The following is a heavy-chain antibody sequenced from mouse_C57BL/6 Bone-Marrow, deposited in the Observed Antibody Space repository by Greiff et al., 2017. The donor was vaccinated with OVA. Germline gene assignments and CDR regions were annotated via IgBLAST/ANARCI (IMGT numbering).Heavy chain of an antibody. CDR3: ARAAQATDD. D-gene: IGHD3-2*02. V-gene: IGHV1-54*01. J-gene: IGHJ2*01. CDR1: GYAFTNYL. CDR2: INPGSGGT. Sequence: QVQLQQSGAELVRPGTSVKVSCKASGYAFTNYLIEWVKQRPGQGLEWIGVINPGSGGTNYNEKFKGKATLTADKSSSTAYMQLSSLTSEDSAVYFCARAAQATDDWGKGTTLTVSS.